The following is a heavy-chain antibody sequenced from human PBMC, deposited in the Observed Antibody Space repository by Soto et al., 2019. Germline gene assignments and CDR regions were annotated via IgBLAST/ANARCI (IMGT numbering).Heavy chain of an antibody. Sequence: PSETLSLTCAVSSGSISSSNWWSWVRQPPGKGLEWIGEIYHSGSTNYNPSLKSRVTISVDKSKNQFSLKLSSVTAADTAVYYCARAASTLDSYYDILTGHYSSWFDPWGQGTLVTVSS. J-gene: IGHJ5*02. CDR1: SGSISSSNW. CDR3: ARAASTLDSYYDILTGHYSSWFDP. CDR2: IYHSGST. D-gene: IGHD3-9*01. V-gene: IGHV4-4*02.